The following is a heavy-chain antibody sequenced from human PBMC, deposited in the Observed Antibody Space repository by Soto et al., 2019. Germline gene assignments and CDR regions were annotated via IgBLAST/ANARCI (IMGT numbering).Heavy chain of an antibody. Sequence: QVQLVQSGAEVKKPGASVKVSCKASGYIFTAFGITWVRQAPGQGLEWMGWINTYTVNTDSAQKFQGRVTMTTDTFTTTAYMELRSLRSDDTAVYYCARGVGDFDYWGQGTRVTVSS. CDR1: GYIFTAFG. V-gene: IGHV1-18*01. CDR3: ARGVGDFDY. J-gene: IGHJ4*02. D-gene: IGHD3-16*01. CDR2: INTYTVNT.